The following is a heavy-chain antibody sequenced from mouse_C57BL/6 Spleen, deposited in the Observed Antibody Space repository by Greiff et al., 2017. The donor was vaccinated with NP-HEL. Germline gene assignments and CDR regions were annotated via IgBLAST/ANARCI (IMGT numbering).Heavy chain of an antibody. Sequence: QVQLKQPGAELVMPGASVKLSCKASGYTFTSYWMHWVKQRPGQGLEWIGEIDPSDSYTNYNQKFKGKSTLTVDKSSSTAYMQLSSLTSEDSAVYYCAGGPQYYGSSYYYWGQGTTLTVSS. V-gene: IGHV1-69*01. J-gene: IGHJ2*01. CDR1: GYTFTSYW. D-gene: IGHD1-1*01. CDR2: IDPSDSYT. CDR3: AGGPQYYGSSYYY.